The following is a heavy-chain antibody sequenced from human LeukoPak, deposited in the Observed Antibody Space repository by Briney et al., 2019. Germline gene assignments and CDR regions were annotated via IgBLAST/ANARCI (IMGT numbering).Heavy chain of an antibody. D-gene: IGHD4-23*01. CDR2: IYPGDSGT. CDR1: GYRYTSYW. V-gene: IGHV5-51*01. J-gene: IGHJ4*02. CDR3: ARPSYGGNSNFDY. Sequence: GESLKISCKGSGYRYTSYWIAWVRQMPGKGLEWMGIIYPGDSGTRYSPSFQGQVTISADKSISTAYLQWGSLKASDTAMYYCARPSYGGNSNFDYWGQGTLVTVSS.